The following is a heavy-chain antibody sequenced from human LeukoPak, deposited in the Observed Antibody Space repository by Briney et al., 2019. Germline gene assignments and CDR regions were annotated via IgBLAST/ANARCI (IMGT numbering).Heavy chain of an antibody. CDR2: ISDSGHRT. CDR1: TFSLRNFA. Sequence: PGGSLRLSCAASTFSLRNFAMSWVRLAPGKGLEWVSGISDSGHRTDYADSVEGRFTISRDNSKNTLYLQMDSLRAEDTALYYCARKKWEPTSNDAFDIWGQGTMVTVSS. CDR3: ARKKWEPTSNDAFDI. V-gene: IGHV3-23*01. D-gene: IGHD1-26*01. J-gene: IGHJ3*02.